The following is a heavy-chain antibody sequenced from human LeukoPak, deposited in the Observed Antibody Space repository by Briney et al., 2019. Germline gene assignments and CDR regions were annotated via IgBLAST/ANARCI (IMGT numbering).Heavy chain of an antibody. CDR3: VRDQVEYSTSSTLDY. J-gene: IGHJ4*02. CDR1: GFTLSSYA. V-gene: IGHV3-23*01. CDR2: ISGSGGST. Sequence: PGGSLRLSCAASGFTLSSYAMSWVRQAPGKGLEWVSAISGSGGSTYYADSVKGRFTISRDNSKNTLYLQMNSLRSEDTAVYYCVRDQVEYSTSSTLDYWSQGTLVTVSS. D-gene: IGHD6-6*01.